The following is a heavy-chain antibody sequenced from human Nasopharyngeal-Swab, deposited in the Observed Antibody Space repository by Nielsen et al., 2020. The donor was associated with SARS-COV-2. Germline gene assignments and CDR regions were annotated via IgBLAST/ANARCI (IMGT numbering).Heavy chain of an antibody. J-gene: IGHJ4*02. CDR2: ISYDGSNK. CDR3: ASTPLDSSGYYYAFHY. D-gene: IGHD3-22*01. V-gene: IGHV3-30-3*01. Sequence: GGSLRLSCAASGFTFSRYTMHWVRQAPGKGLEWVAVISYDGSNKYYADSVKGRFTISRDISKNTLYLQMNSLRAEDTAVFYCASTPLDSSGYYYAFHYWGRGTQVTASS. CDR1: GFTFSRYT.